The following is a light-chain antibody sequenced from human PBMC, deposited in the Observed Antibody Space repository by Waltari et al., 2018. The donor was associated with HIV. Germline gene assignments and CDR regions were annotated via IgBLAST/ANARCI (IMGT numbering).Light chain of an antibody. CDR1: QSVSTS. V-gene: IGKV1-5*03. CDR3: QQYNAYPWT. CDR2: RAS. J-gene: IGKJ1*01. Sequence: DIQMTQSPSTLSASVGDRITITCRASQSVSTSLAWYQQQPGKAPKLLIYRASSLERGVPSWFSGSGSGTEFTLTISSLQPDAFATYYCQQYNAYPWTFGQGTKVE.